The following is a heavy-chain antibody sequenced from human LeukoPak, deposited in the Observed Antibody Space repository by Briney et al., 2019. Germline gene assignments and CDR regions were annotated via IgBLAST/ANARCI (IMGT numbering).Heavy chain of an antibody. J-gene: IGHJ4*02. V-gene: IGHV4-59*08. CDR2: IYYSGST. Sequence: SETLSLTCTVSGGSISSYYWSWIRQPPGKGLEWIGYIYYSGSTNYNPSLKSRVTISVDTSKNQFSLKLSSVTAADTAVYYCARSRRSWSTFDNWGQGTLVTVSS. CDR3: ARSRRSWSTFDN. CDR1: GGSISSYY. D-gene: IGHD6-13*01.